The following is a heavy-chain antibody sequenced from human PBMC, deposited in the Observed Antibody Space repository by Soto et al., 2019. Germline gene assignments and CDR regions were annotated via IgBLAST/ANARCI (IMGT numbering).Heavy chain of an antibody. CDR1: GYTFTGYY. Sequence: ASVKVSCKASGYTFTGYYMHWVRQAPGQGLEWMGWINPNSGGTNYAQKFQGRVTMTRDTSISTAYMELSRLRSEDTAVYYCAADGGYSSSYNYWGQGTLVTVSS. CDR3: AADGGYSSSYNY. CDR2: INPNSGGT. J-gene: IGHJ4*02. V-gene: IGHV1-2*02. D-gene: IGHD6-6*01.